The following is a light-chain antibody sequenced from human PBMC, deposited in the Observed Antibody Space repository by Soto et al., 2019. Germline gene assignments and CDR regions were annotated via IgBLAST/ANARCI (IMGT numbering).Light chain of an antibody. V-gene: IGLV2-8*01. CDR2: EVN. J-gene: IGLJ1*01. CDR1: SSDVGGYNY. Sequence: QSALTQSPSASGSPAQSVAISCTGTSSDVGGYNYVSWYQQHPGKAPKLMIYEVNKRPSGVPDRFSGSKSGNTASLTVSGLQAEDEADYYCSSYAGSSNVFGTGTKVTVL. CDR3: SSYAGSSNV.